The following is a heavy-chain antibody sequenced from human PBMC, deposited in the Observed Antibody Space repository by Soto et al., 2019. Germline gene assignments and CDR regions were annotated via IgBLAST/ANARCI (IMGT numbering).Heavy chain of an antibody. V-gene: IGHV4-59*08. D-gene: IGHD1-26*01. CDR2: IYYSGTT. Sequence: PSETLSLTCTVSGGSIIDYYWSWIRQPPGKGLEWIGYIYYSGTTDYSPSLKSRVTISVDTSKNQFSLKLSSVTAADSAIYYCARQSGGYYYSGMDVWGQGTTVTVSS. J-gene: IGHJ6*02. CDR1: GGSIIDYY. CDR3: ARQSGGYYYSGMDV.